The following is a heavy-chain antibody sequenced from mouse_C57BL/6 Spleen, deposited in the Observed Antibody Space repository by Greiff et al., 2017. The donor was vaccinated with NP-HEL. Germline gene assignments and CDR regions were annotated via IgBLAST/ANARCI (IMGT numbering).Heavy chain of an antibody. Sequence: EVKLMESAGGLVQPGRSMKLSCTASGFTFSDYYMAWVRQVPEKGLEWVANINYDGSSTYYLDSLKSRFIISRDNAKNILYLQMSSLKSEDTATYYCARTPHSSGYLYWYFDVWGTGTTVTVSS. CDR2: INYDGSST. CDR1: GFTFSDYY. D-gene: IGHD3-2*02. CDR3: ARTPHSSGYLYWYFDV. V-gene: IGHV5-16*01. J-gene: IGHJ1*03.